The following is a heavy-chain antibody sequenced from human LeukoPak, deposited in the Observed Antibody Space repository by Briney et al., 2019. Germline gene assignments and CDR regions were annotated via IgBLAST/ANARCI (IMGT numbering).Heavy chain of an antibody. CDR1: GGTFTSYA. CDR2: IIPIFGTA. CDR3: AVREPVVPAAMWGGVDY. J-gene: IGHJ4*02. V-gene: IGHV1-69*06. D-gene: IGHD2-2*01. Sequence: ASVKVSSKASGGTFTSYAISWVRQAPGQGLEWMGGIIPIFGTANYAQKFQGRVTITADKSTSTAYMEMSSLRSEDTAVYYCAVREPVVPAAMWGGVDYWGQGTLVTVSS.